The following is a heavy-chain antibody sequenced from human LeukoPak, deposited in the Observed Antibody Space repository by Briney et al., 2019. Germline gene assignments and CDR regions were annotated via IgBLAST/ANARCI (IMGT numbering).Heavy chain of an antibody. Sequence: GGSLRLSCAASRFTFSSYAVSWVRQAPGKGLEWVSGVSGNGAGTYYADSVKGRFTISRDNSKNMLYLQMNSLRAEDTAVYYCAKTPWYSSGWSTDYWGQGTLVTVSS. CDR2: VSGNGAGT. V-gene: IGHV3-23*01. J-gene: IGHJ4*02. CDR3: AKTPWYSSGWSTDY. D-gene: IGHD6-19*01. CDR1: RFTFSSYA.